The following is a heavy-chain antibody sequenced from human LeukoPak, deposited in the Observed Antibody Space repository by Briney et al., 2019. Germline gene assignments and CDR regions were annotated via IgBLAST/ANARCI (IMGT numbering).Heavy chain of an antibody. V-gene: IGHV3-74*01. CDR1: GFTFKLYW. D-gene: IGHD2-15*01. CDR2: INDDGSDT. Sequence: GGSLRLSCAVSGFTFKLYWMHWVRQAPGKGPVWVSRINDDGSDTTYADSVKGRFTISRDDAKNTLFLQMNSLRAEDTAVYYCVRGGPSTWSWGQGTLVTVSS. CDR3: VRGGPSTWS. J-gene: IGHJ5*02.